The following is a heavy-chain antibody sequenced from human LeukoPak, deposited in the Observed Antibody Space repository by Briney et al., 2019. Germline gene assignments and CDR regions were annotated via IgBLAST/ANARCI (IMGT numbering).Heavy chain of an antibody. Sequence: GGSLRLSCAASGFTFSSYSMNWVRQAPGKGLEWVSSISSSSSYIYYADSVKGRFTISRDNAKNSLYLQINSLRAEDTAVYYCARGVVVVPAARWFDPWGQGTLVTVSS. V-gene: IGHV3-21*01. CDR3: ARGVVVVPAARWFDP. CDR1: GFTFSSYS. D-gene: IGHD2-2*01. CDR2: ISSSSSYI. J-gene: IGHJ5*02.